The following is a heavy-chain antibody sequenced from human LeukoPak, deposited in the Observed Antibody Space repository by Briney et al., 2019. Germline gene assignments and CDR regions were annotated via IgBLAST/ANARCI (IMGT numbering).Heavy chain of an antibody. CDR2: ISAYNGNT. CDR1: GYTFTSYG. D-gene: IGHD2-2*01. J-gene: IGHJ3*02. Sequence: ASVKVSCKASGYTFTSYGISWVRQAPGQGLEWMGWISAYNGNTNYAQKLQGRVTMTTDTSTSTAYMELRSLRSDDTAVYYCATSTILYCSSTSCYPDAFDIWGQGTMVTVSS. V-gene: IGHV1-18*01. CDR3: ATSTILYCSSTSCYPDAFDI.